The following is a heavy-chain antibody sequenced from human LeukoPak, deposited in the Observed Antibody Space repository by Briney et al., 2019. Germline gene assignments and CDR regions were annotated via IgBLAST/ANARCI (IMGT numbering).Heavy chain of an antibody. CDR1: GYTFTSYG. D-gene: IGHD2-2*01. Sequence: ASVKVSCKASGYTFTSYGISWVRQAPGQGLEWMGWISAYNGNTNYAQKLQGRVTMTTDTSTTTAYMELRSLRSDDTAVYYCARDVAYCSSTSCFDAFDIWGQGTMVTVSS. CDR2: ISAYNGNT. CDR3: ARDVAYCSSTSCFDAFDI. J-gene: IGHJ3*02. V-gene: IGHV1-18*01.